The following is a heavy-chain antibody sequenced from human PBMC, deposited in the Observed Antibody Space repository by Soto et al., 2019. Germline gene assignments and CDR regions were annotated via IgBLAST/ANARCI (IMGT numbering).Heavy chain of an antibody. Sequence: ASVKVSCKASGYSFTGYCMHWVRQAPGQGLEWMGWINPNSGGTNYAQRFQGRVTMTRDTSISTAYMELSSLSSDDTAVYYCARDHNGGYSYYYYYAMDVWGQGTTVTV. CDR2: INPNSGGT. CDR3: ARDHNGGYSYYYYYAMDV. V-gene: IGHV1-2*02. J-gene: IGHJ6*02. D-gene: IGHD1-26*01. CDR1: GYSFTGYC.